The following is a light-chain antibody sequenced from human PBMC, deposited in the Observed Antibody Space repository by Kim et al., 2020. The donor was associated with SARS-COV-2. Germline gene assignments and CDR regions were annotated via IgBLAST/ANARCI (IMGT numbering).Light chain of an antibody. Sequence: GQSITSSCTGTSSDIGTYNYVSCYQQHPGRALILMIYDVAKRPSGVSQRFSGSKSGNTASLTISGLQAEDEADYYCSSFASSTTWVFGGGTQLTVL. CDR3: SSFASSTTWV. CDR1: SSDIGTYNY. J-gene: IGLJ3*02. CDR2: DVA. V-gene: IGLV2-14*04.